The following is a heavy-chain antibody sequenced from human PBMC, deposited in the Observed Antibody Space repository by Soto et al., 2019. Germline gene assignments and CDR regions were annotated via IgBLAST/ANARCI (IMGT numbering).Heavy chain of an antibody. D-gene: IGHD2-15*01. CDR3: AMVLLTFDY. J-gene: IGHJ4*02. CDR2: MNSKTGNT. Sequence: ASVKVSCKASGYAFTSYDINWVRQATGQGPEGMGWMNSKTGNTGYAEKFQGRVTMTRNTSISTAYMELSGLRSDDTAVYYCAMVLLTFDYWGQGTLVTVSS. CDR1: GYAFTSYD. V-gene: IGHV1-8*01.